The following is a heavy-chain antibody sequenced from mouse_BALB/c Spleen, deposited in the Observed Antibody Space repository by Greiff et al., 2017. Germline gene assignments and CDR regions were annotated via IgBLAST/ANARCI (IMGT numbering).Heavy chain of an antibody. CDR3: ARDGYYYAMDY. CDR1: GYTFTSYY. D-gene: IGHD2-3*01. CDR2: IYPGDGST. V-gene: IGHV1S56*01. Sequence: QVQLKQSGPELVKPGASVKMSCKASGYTFTSYYIHWVKQRPGQGLEWIGWIYPGDGSTKYNEKFKGKTTLTADKSSSTAYMLLSSLTSEDSAIYFCARDGYYYAMDYWGQGTSVTVSS. J-gene: IGHJ4*01.